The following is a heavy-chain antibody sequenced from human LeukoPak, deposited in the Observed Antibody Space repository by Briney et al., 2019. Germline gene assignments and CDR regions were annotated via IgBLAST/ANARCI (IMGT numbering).Heavy chain of an antibody. J-gene: IGHJ4*02. D-gene: IGHD2-2*01. CDR2: MNPNSGNT. Sequence: GASVKVSCKASGYTFTSYDINWVRQATGQGLEWMGWMNPNSGNTGYAQKFQGRVTITRNTSISTAYVELSSLRSEDTAVYYCARGQGLGYCSSTSCYRFWAPMVWGQGTLVTVSS. CDR3: ARGQGLGYCSSTSCYRFWAPMV. CDR1: GYTFTSYD. V-gene: IGHV1-8*03.